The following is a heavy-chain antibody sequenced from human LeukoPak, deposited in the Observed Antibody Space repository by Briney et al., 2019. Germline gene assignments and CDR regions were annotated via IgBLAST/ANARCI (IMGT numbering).Heavy chain of an antibody. CDR1: GFTFSSYA. J-gene: IGHJ3*02. CDR2: ISYDGSNK. D-gene: IGHD3-22*01. V-gene: IGHV3-30-3*01. Sequence: GGSLRLSCAASGFTFSSYAMHWVRQAPGKGLEWVAVISYDGSNKNYADSVKGRFTISRDNSKNTLYLRMDSLRAEDTAVYYCAKPPTPYYYDTTGTAGSAFDIWGQGTMVTVSS. CDR3: AKPPTPYYYDTTGTAGSAFDI.